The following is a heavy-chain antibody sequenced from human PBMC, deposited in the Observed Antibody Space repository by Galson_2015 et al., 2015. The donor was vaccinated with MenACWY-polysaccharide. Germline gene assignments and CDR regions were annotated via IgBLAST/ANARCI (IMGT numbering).Heavy chain of an antibody. Sequence: TLSLTCTVSGGSISSGSYYWSWIRQPAGKGLEWIGRIYTSGSTNYNSSLKSRVTISVDTSKNQFSLKLSSVTAADTAVYYCARGRVVAATPFNYWFDPWGQGTLVTVSS. CDR3: ARGRVVAATPFNYWFDP. CDR1: GGSISSGSYY. D-gene: IGHD2-15*01. CDR2: IYTSGST. J-gene: IGHJ5*02. V-gene: IGHV4-61*02.